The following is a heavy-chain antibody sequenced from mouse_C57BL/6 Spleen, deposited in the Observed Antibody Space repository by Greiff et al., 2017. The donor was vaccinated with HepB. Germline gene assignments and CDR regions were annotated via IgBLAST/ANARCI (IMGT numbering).Heavy chain of an antibody. Sequence: VQLQESGAELVKPGASVKISCKASGYAFSSYWMNWVKQRPGKGLEWIGQIYPGDGDTNYNGKFKGKATLTADKSSSPAYMQLSSLTSEDSAVYFCARRNWDGYAMDYWGQGTSVTVSS. CDR3: ARRNWDGYAMDY. J-gene: IGHJ4*01. D-gene: IGHD4-1*01. V-gene: IGHV1-80*01. CDR1: GYAFSSYW. CDR2: IYPGDGDT.